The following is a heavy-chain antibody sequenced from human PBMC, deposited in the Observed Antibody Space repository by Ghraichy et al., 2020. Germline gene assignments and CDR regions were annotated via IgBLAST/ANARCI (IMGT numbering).Heavy chain of an antibody. D-gene: IGHD3-9*01. CDR1: GFTFTSYT. CDR2: ISGSGVCT. CDR3: ANAEGYYDVLTGYSPHVF. Sequence: GGSLRLSCSASGFTFTSYTMNWVRQAPGKGLEWVSTISGSGVCTYYADSVKGRFTISRDNSKNTLHLQMNSLRAEDTAVYYCANAEGYYDVLTGYSPHVFWGQRTRVTVSS. V-gene: IGHV3-23*01. J-gene: IGHJ4*02.